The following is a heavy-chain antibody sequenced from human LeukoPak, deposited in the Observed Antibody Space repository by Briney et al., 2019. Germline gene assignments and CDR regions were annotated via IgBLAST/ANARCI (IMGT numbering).Heavy chain of an antibody. J-gene: IGHJ4*02. CDR3: AKPMTTVTTPSDY. V-gene: IGHV3-23*01. CDR2: ISGSGGST. CDR1: GITFSSYA. D-gene: IGHD4-11*01. Sequence: GGSLRLSCAASGITFSSYAMSWVRQAPGKGLEWVSAISGSGGSTYYADSVKGRFSISRDNSKNALYLQMNSLRAEDTAVYYCAKPMTTVTTPSDYWGQGTLVTVSS.